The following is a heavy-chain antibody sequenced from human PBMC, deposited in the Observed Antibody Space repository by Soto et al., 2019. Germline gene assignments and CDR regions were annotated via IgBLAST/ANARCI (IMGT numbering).Heavy chain of an antibody. CDR3: AKAGFSSGWSPSYFDY. J-gene: IGHJ4*02. CDR1: GFTFSSYA. Sequence: EVQLLESGGGLVQPGRSLRLSCAASGFTFSSYAMTWVRQAPGKGLEWVSAMSGTGGNTYYADSVKGRFTISRDNSTNTLYLQMNSLRVEDTAVFYCAKAGFSSGWSPSYFDYWGQGTLVTVSS. CDR2: MSGTGGNT. D-gene: IGHD6-19*01. V-gene: IGHV3-23*01.